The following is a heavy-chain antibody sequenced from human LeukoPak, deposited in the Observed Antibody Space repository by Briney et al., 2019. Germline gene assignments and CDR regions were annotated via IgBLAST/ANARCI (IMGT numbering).Heavy chain of an antibody. V-gene: IGHV3-21*01. CDR2: ISSSSSYI. J-gene: IGHJ6*04. CDR3: ASLRVVVVPATDV. Sequence: GGSLRLSCAASGFTFSSYSMNWVRQAPGKGLEWVSSISSSSSYIYYADSVEGRFTISREHAKNSLYLQMNSLRAEDTAVYYCASLRVVVVPATDVCGKGTTVTVSS. D-gene: IGHD2-2*01. CDR1: GFTFSSYS.